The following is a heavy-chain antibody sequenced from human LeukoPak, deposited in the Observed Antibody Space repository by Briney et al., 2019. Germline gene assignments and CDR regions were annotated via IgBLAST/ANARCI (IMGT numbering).Heavy chain of an antibody. CDR1: GFTFGIYA. D-gene: IGHD2-8*02. Sequence: VTLSLYSAASGFTFGIYAMNWVRQAPGKGLEWVSYIGPSGSNIYYADSVKGRFTMSRDNAKDSLYLQMNSLRTEDTAVYYCARDIAHCTGDMCYNIRFDSWGHGTLVSVSS. J-gene: IGHJ5*01. CDR2: IGPSGSNI. V-gene: IGHV3-48*01. CDR3: ARDIAHCTGDMCYNIRFDS.